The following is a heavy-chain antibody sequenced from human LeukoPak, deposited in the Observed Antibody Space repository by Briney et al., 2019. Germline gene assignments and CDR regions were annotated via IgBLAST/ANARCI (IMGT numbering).Heavy chain of an antibody. J-gene: IGHJ6*03. CDR1: GFTFSSYA. V-gene: IGHV3-30*04. D-gene: IGHD4-17*01. CDR2: MSYDGSNK. Sequence: GGSLRLSCAAPGFTFSSYAMHWVRQAPGKGLEWVAVMSYDGSNKFYADSVKGRFTISKDNYIDTLYLQMNSLRAEDTAVYYCASTVYGDRNFYYYYMDVWGKGTMVTVS. CDR3: ASTVYGDRNFYYYYMDV.